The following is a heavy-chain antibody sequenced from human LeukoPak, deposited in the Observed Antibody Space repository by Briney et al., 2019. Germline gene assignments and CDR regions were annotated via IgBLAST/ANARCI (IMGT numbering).Heavy chain of an antibody. CDR1: GFRFSSYA. Sequence: GGSLRLSCAASGFRFSSYAMHWVRQAPGKGLEWVAVIWYDGSNKYYADSVKGRFTISRDNSKNTLYLQMNSLRAEDTAVYYCARGSSPTGYYGMDVWGQGTTVTVSS. D-gene: IGHD1-14*01. V-gene: IGHV3-33*08. CDR2: IWYDGSNK. J-gene: IGHJ6*02. CDR3: ARGSSPTGYYGMDV.